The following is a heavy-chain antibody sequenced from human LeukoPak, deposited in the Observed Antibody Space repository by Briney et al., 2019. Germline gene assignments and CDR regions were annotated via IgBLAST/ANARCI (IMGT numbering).Heavy chain of an antibody. D-gene: IGHD6-19*01. V-gene: IGHV1-18*04. CDR3: ARVGAVAGDY. Sequence: ASVKVSCKASGYTFIDHYIHWVRQAPGQGLEWMGWISAYNGNTNYAQKLQGRVTMTTDTSTSTAYMELRSLRSDDTAVYYCARVGAVAGDYWGQGTLVTVSS. CDR2: ISAYNGNT. J-gene: IGHJ4*02. CDR1: GYTFIDHY.